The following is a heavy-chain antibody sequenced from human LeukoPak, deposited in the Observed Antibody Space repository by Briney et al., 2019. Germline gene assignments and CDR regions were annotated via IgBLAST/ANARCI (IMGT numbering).Heavy chain of an antibody. D-gene: IGHD5-12*01. CDR1: GFTVSSNY. V-gene: IGHV3-66*02. J-gene: IGHJ4*02. Sequence: GGSLRLSCAASGFTVSSNYMSWVRQAPGKGLEWVSVIYSGGSTYYADSVKGRFTISRDNSHNTVFLQMNSLRPEDTAVYYCVRDGPLTTSGYHFEYWGQGTLITVSS. CDR2: IYSGGST. CDR3: VRDGPLTTSGYHFEY.